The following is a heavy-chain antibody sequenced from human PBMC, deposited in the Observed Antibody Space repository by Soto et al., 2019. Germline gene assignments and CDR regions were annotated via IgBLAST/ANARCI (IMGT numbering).Heavy chain of an antibody. Sequence: ASETLSLTCAGSSGSIDNVYWWGWGRQSPGKGLEWIGETSHDGVTNYNPSLEGRVTISIDKSKNQFYLDLNSVTAADTAVYYCARDRGAAAESMDVWGQGTTVTVSS. D-gene: IGHD6-13*01. V-gene: IGHV4-4*02. CDR1: SGSIDNVYW. J-gene: IGHJ6*02. CDR2: TSHDGVT. CDR3: ARDRGAAAESMDV.